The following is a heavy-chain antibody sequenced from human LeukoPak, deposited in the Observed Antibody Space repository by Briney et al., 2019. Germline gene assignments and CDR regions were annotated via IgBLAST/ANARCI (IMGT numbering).Heavy chain of an antibody. Sequence: PQTLSLTCNVSGGSISSGGYYWSWIRQPPGKGLEWIGYIYHSGSTYYNPSLKSRVTISVDRSKNQFSLKLSSVTAADTAVYYCTRAPYSSYGDYWGQGTLVTVAS. CDR1: GGSISSGGYY. D-gene: IGHD3-22*01. CDR3: TRAPYSSYGDY. V-gene: IGHV4-30-2*01. J-gene: IGHJ4*02. CDR2: IYHSGST.